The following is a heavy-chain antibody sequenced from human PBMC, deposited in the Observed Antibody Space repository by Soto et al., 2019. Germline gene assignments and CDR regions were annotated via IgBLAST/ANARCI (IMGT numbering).Heavy chain of an antibody. CDR1: GFTFSSYW. CDR2: IKQDGSEK. D-gene: IGHD2-15*01. V-gene: IGHV3-7*01. J-gene: IGHJ3*02. Sequence: GGSLRLSCAASGFTFSSYWMSWVRQAPGKGLEWVANIKQDGSEKYYVDSVKGRFTISRDNAKNSLYLQMNSLRAEDTAVYYCARDVGCSGGSCYSSDAFDIWGQGTMVTVSS. CDR3: ARDVGCSGGSCYSSDAFDI.